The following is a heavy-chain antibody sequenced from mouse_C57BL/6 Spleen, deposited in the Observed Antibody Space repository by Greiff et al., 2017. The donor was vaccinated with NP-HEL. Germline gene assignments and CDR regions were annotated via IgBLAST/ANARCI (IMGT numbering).Heavy chain of an antibody. D-gene: IGHD1-1*01. V-gene: IGHV1-72*01. CDR3: ARDRITTVVEAMDY. J-gene: IGHJ4*01. CDR2: IDPNSGGT. Sequence: VKQRPGRGLEWIGRIDPNSGGTKYNEKFKSKATLTVDKPSSTAYMQLSSLTSEDSAVYYCARDRITTVVEAMDYWGQGTSVTVSS.